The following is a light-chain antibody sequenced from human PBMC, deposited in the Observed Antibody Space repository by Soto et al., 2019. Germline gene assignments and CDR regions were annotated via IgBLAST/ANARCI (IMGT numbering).Light chain of an antibody. J-gene: IGKJ1*01. CDR2: DVS. CDR3: QQNSNWQGT. Sequence: EIVLTQSPGTLSLSPGERATLSCRASQSVSNNYLAWYQQKPGQAPRLLIYDVSNRATGIPARFSGTGSGTDFTLTISTLEPEDFAVYYCQQNSNWQGTFGRGTKGDIK. V-gene: IGKV3D-20*02. CDR1: QSVSNNY.